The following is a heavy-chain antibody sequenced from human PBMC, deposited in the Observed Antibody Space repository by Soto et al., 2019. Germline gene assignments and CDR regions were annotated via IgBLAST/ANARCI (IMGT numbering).Heavy chain of an antibody. D-gene: IGHD2-15*01. CDR1: GGTFSSYA. V-gene: IGHV1-69*13. CDR2: IIPIFGTA. Sequence: SVKVSCKASGGTFSSYAISWVRQAPGQGLEWMGGIIPIFGTANYAQKFQGRVTITADESTSTAYMELSSLRSEDTAVYYCAREGGRVHALQFDYWGQGTLVTSPQ. J-gene: IGHJ4*02. CDR3: AREGGRVHALQFDY.